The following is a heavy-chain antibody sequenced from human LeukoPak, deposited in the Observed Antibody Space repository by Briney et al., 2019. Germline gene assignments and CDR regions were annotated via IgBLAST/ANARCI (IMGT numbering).Heavy chain of an antibody. Sequence: GGSLRLSCAASGFIFDDYAMHWVRQAPGKGLECVSGISWNSGSVGYADSVKGRFTISRDNAKNSLYLQMNSLRAEDTAVYYCARLRLYYYYMDVWGKGTTVTISS. CDR3: ARLRLYYYYMDV. V-gene: IGHV3-9*01. J-gene: IGHJ6*03. CDR1: GFIFDDYA. D-gene: IGHD5-12*01. CDR2: ISWNSGSV.